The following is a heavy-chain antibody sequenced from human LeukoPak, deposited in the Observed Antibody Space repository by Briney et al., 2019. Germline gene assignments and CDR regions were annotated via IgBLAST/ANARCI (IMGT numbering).Heavy chain of an antibody. CDR3: ATVTTVTTEAEWYFDL. Sequence: GSSVNVSCKASGGTFSSYTISWVRQAPGPGHEWMGRIIPILGIANYAQQFQGRVTITADKSTSTAYMELSSLRSEDTAVYCCATVTTVTTEAEWYFDLWGRGTLVTVSS. V-gene: IGHV1-69*02. CDR1: GGTFSSYT. J-gene: IGHJ2*01. D-gene: IGHD4-17*01. CDR2: IIPILGIA.